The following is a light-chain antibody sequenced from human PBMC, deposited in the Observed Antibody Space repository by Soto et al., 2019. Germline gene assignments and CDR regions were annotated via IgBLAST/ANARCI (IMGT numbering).Light chain of an antibody. CDR1: SSDVGGYNY. V-gene: IGLV2-14*01. CDR3: SSYTSSSTLV. J-gene: IGLJ1*01. CDR2: DVS. Sequence: QSALTQPASVSGSPGQSITISCTGTSSDVGGYNYVSWYQQHPGKAPKLMIYDVSNRPSGVSNRFSGSKSGNTASRTISGLHGEDEADYYCSSYTSSSTLVFGTGTKVTVL.